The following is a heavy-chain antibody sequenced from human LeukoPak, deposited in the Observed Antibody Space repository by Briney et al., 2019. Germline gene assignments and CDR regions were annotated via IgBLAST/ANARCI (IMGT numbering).Heavy chain of an antibody. V-gene: IGHV1-8*03. J-gene: IGHJ3*02. D-gene: IGHD4-23*01. CDR3: ARGARWHDAFDI. CDR1: GYTFTSYD. CDR2: MNPNSGNT. Sequence: ASVKVPCKASGYTFTSYDINWVRQATGQGLEWMGWMNPNSGNTGYAQKFQGRVTITRNTSISTAYMELSSLRSEDTAVYYCARGARWHDAFDIWGQGTMVTVSS.